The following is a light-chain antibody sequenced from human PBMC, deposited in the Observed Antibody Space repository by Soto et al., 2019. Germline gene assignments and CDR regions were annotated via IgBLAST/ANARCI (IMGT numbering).Light chain of an antibody. CDR1: QSISTW. CDR2: KAS. Sequence: DIQMTQSPFTLSASVGDRVTITCRASQSISTWLAWYQQKPGKAPKLLIYKASSLDSGVPSRFSGSGSGTEFTLTISSLQPDDFATYYCQQYNSFSRTVGQGTKVDIK. J-gene: IGKJ2*01. V-gene: IGKV1-5*03. CDR3: QQYNSFSRT.